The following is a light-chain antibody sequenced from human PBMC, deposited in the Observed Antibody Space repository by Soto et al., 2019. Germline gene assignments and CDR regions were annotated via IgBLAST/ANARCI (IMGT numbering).Light chain of an antibody. J-gene: IGKJ4*01. Sequence: LTQSPGTLSLSPGESATLSCRASQYVSSGYLAWYQQKPGKAPKLLIYAATVLQGGVPSRFSGTGSATEFILTISSLQPEDFATYYCQQVNSYPLTFGGGTKVDNK. V-gene: IGKV1-9*01. CDR1: QYVSSGY. CDR3: QQVNSYPLT. CDR2: AAT.